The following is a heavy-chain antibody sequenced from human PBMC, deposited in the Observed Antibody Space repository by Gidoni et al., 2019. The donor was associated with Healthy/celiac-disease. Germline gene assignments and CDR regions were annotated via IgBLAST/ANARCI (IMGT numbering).Heavy chain of an antibody. V-gene: IGHV3-23*01. D-gene: IGHD3-22*01. CDR3: AKFSYYYDSSGYYGASEDAFDI. Sequence: EVHLFVSGGALVPPRRSLRLPCAASGFPLSRLAMSSLRQAPGTRLEWGSAISGSGGSTYYADSVRGRFNISRDNSKDTLYLQMNSLRAEDTAVYYCAKFSYYYDSSGYYGASEDAFDIWGQGTMVTVSS. J-gene: IGHJ3*02. CDR1: GFPLSRLA. CDR2: ISGSGGST.